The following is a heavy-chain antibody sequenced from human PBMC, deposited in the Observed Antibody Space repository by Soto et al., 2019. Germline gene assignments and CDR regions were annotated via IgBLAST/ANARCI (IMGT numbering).Heavy chain of an antibody. CDR2: IYYSGST. J-gene: IGHJ5*02. D-gene: IGHD3-10*01. Sequence: SETLSLTCTVSGGSISSYYWSWIRQPPGKGLEWIGYIYYSGSTNYNPSLKSRVTISVDTSKNQFSLKLSSVTAADTAVYYCARGVGLRITMVRGVKNWFDPWGQGTLVTVS. CDR3: ARGVGLRITMVRGVKNWFDP. V-gene: IGHV4-59*08. CDR1: GGSISSYY.